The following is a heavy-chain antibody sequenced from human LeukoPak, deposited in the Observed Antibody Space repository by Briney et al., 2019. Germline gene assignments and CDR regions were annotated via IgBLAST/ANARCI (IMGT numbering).Heavy chain of an antibody. Sequence: ASVKVSCKASGYTFTDYSIHWVRQAPGQGLECMGRINTNTGGTNYAQKFQGRVTMTRDTSIGTAYMELSRLTSDDTAVFYCARNTYYYDNSAGTFDFWGQGTLVTASS. V-gene: IGHV1-2*02. CDR2: INTNTGGT. D-gene: IGHD3-22*01. CDR3: ARNTYYYDNSAGTFDF. J-gene: IGHJ4*02. CDR1: GYTFTDYS.